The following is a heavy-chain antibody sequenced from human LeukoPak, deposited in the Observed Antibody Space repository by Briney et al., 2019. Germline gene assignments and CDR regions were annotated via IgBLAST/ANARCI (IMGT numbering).Heavy chain of an antibody. D-gene: IGHD2-21*01. Sequence: PGGSLRLSCAASGFTFSSYEMNWVRQAPGKGLEWVSYISSSGSTIYYADSVKGRFTISRDNSKNTLYLQMNSLRAEDTAVYYCARAVPPVMTFDYWGQGTLVTVSS. J-gene: IGHJ4*02. CDR2: ISSSGSTI. V-gene: IGHV3-48*03. CDR1: GFTFSSYE. CDR3: ARAVPPVMTFDY.